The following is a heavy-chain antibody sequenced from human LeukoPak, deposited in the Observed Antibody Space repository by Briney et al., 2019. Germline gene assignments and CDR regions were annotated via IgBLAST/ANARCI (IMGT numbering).Heavy chain of an antibody. CDR1: GYTFTGYY. CDR3: ARDYYYGSGSYPGDAFDI. J-gene: IGHJ3*02. D-gene: IGHD3-10*01. CDR2: INPNSGGT. V-gene: IGHV1-2*02. Sequence: ASVKVSCKASGYTFTGYYMHWVRQAPGQGLEWMGWINPNSGGTNYAQKFQGRVTMTRDTSISTAYMELSRLRSDDTAVYYCARDYYYGSGSYPGDAFDIWGQGTMVTVSS.